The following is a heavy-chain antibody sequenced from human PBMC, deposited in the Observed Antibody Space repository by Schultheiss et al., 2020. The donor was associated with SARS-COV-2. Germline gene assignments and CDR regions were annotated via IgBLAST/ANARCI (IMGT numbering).Heavy chain of an antibody. J-gene: IGHJ4*03. CDR3: ARDPGGLLDY. CDR1: GFTFSSYA. Sequence: GGSLRLSCAASGFTFSSYAMSWVRQAPGKGLEWVSAISGSGGSTYYADSVKGRFTISRDNAKNSLYLQMNSLRDEDTAVYYCARDPGGLLDYWGQGTTVTVSS. V-gene: IGHV3-23*01. D-gene: IGHD3-10*01. CDR2: ISGSGGST.